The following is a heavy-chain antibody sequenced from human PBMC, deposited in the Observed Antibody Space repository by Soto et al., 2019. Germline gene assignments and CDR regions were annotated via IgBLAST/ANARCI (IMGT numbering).Heavy chain of an antibody. CDR1: VGSFSGYY. Sequence: SSTLFLTCSVYVGSFSGYYWSWIRQPPGKGLEWIGEINHSGSTNYNPSLKSRVTISVDTSKNQFSLKLSSVTAADTAVYYCARAAHIAAAGYAFDIWGQGTMVTVSS. J-gene: IGHJ3*02. V-gene: IGHV4-34*01. CDR3: ARAAHIAAAGYAFDI. D-gene: IGHD6-13*01. CDR2: INHSGST.